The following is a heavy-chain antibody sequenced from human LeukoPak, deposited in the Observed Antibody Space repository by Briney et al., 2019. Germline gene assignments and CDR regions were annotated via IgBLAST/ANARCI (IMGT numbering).Heavy chain of an antibody. D-gene: IGHD2-2*01. Sequence: GESLKISCKGSGYSFTSYWIGWVRQMPGKGLEWMGIIYPGDSDTRYSPSFQGQVTISADKSISTAYLQWSSLKASDTAMYYCASGSSYCSSTSRFQYNSGYDFFNAFDIWGQGTMVTVSS. V-gene: IGHV5-51*01. CDR2: IYPGDSDT. CDR1: GYSFTSYW. CDR3: ASGSSYCSSTSRFQYNSGYDFFNAFDI. J-gene: IGHJ3*02.